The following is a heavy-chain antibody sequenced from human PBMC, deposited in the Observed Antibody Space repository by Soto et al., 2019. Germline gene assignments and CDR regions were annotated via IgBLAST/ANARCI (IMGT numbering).Heavy chain of an antibody. V-gene: IGHV4-61*01. CDR2: IYYSGST. CDR3: AGVISSGWPYSFLY. D-gene: IGHD6-19*01. CDR1: GGSVSSGSYY. Sequence: SETLSLTCTVSGGSVSSGSYYWSWIRQPPGKGLEWIGYIYYSGSTNYNPSLKSRVTISVDTSKNQFYLKLSSVTTADTAVYYCAGVISSGWPYSFLYWGQANLVTVSS. J-gene: IGHJ4*02.